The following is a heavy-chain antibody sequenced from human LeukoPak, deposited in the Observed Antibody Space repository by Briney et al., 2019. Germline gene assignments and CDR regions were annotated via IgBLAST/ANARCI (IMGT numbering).Heavy chain of an antibody. CDR3: AKDPNPFYDYK. V-gene: IGHV3-23*01. D-gene: IGHD5/OR15-5a*01. J-gene: IGHJ4*02. Sequence: GGSLRLSCAASGFTFTGHTMTWPRQAPGKGLEWVSIIGGRDDRTYYADSVKGRFTISRDNSKNTLYLQMNSLRGEDTAVYYCAKDPNPFYDYKWGQGTLVTVSS. CDR1: GFTFTGHT. CDR2: IGGRDDRT.